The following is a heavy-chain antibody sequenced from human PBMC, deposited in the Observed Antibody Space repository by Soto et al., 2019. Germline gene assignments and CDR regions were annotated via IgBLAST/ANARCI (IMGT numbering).Heavy chain of an antibody. CDR3: AREGDTAMATPYNRFDP. J-gene: IGHJ5*02. CDR1: GYTFTSYG. CDR2: ISAYNGNT. D-gene: IGHD5-18*01. Sequence: QVQLVQSGAEVKKPGASVKVSCKASGYTFTSYGISWVRQAPGQGLEGMGWISAYNGNTNYAQKLQGRVTMTTDTSTSTAYMELRSLRSDDTAVYYCAREGDTAMATPYNRFDPWGQGTLVTVSS. V-gene: IGHV1-18*04.